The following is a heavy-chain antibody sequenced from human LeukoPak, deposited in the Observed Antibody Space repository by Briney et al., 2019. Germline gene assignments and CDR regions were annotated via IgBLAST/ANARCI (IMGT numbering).Heavy chain of an antibody. D-gene: IGHD4-17*01. CDR2: IYYSGST. Sequence: SETLSLTCTVSGGSISSYYWSWIRQPPGKGLEWIGYIYYSGSTNYNPSLKSRVTISVDTSKNQFSLKLSSVTAADTAVYYCARDDGETGNDAFDIWGQGTMVTVSS. CDR1: GGSISSYY. V-gene: IGHV4-59*01. J-gene: IGHJ3*02. CDR3: ARDDGETGNDAFDI.